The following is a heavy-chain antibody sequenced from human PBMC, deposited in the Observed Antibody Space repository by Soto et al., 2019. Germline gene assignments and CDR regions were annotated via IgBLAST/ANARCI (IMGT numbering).Heavy chain of an antibody. CDR3: ATGMVRGVSYYFDY. D-gene: IGHD3-10*01. Sequence: ASVKVSCKTSGYTFTSFGISWVRQAPGQGLEWMGWITTDKGKTNYAQKFQGRVTMTTDTSTSTAYMELRSLRSEDTAVYYCATGMVRGVSYYFDYWGQGTLVTVSS. J-gene: IGHJ4*02. CDR1: GYTFTSFG. CDR2: ITTDKGKT. V-gene: IGHV1-18*01.